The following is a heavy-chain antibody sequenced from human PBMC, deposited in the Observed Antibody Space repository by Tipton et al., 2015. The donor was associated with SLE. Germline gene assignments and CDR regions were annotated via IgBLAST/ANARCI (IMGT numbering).Heavy chain of an antibody. Sequence: SLRLSCAASGFTFDDYAMHWVRQVPGKGLEWVSGILWNSDSIGYADSVKGRFTISRDNAKNSLYLQMNSLRTEDTALYYCAKVATGGGSRNYYDAFEIWGLGTLVTVSS. J-gene: IGHJ3*02. CDR1: GFTFDDYA. CDR3: AKVATGGGSRNYYDAFEI. D-gene: IGHD1-7*01. V-gene: IGHV3-9*01. CDR2: ILWNSDSI.